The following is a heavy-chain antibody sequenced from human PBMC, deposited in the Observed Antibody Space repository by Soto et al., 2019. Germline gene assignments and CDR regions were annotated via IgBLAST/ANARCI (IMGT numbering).Heavy chain of an antibody. CDR3: ARDMAGYGDPTAAFDI. CDR1: GGSISSSSYY. Sequence: SETLSLTCTVSGGSISSSSYYWGWIRQPPGKGLEWIGSIYYSGNTYYNPSLKSRVTISVDTSKNQFSLKLSSVTAADTAVYYCARDMAGYGDPTAAFDIWGQGTMVTV. D-gene: IGHD4-17*01. CDR2: IYYSGNT. J-gene: IGHJ3*02. V-gene: IGHV4-39*07.